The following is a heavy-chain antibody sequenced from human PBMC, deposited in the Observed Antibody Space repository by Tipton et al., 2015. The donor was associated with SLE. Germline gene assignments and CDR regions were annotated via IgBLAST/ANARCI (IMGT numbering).Heavy chain of an antibody. D-gene: IGHD6-19*01. CDR1: GDSISSGLYY. J-gene: IGHJ5*02. Sequence: TLSLTCTVSGDSISSGLYYWSWIRQPAGKGLEWIGRIYPSGNTNYNPSLKTRVTISLDTSKNQFSLRLSSVTAADTAVYYCARRNTLEGQWLVGWFDPWGQGTLVTVSS. CDR2: IYPSGNT. CDR3: ARRNTLEGQWLVGWFDP. V-gene: IGHV4-61*02.